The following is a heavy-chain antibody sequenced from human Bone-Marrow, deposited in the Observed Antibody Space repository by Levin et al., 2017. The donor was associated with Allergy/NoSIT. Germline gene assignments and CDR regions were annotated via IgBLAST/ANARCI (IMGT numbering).Heavy chain of an antibody. CDR1: GFTFSNAW. V-gene: IGHV3-15*01. J-gene: IGHJ4*02. CDR2: IKSKTDGGTT. D-gene: IGHD1-7*01. Sequence: GGSLRLSCAASGFTFSNAWMSWVRQAPGKGLEWVGRIKSKTDGGTTDYAAPVKGRFTISIDDSKNTLYLQMNSLKTEDTAVYYCTTLNWNYVLPPLVDYWGQGTLVTVSS. CDR3: TTLNWNYVLPPLVDY.